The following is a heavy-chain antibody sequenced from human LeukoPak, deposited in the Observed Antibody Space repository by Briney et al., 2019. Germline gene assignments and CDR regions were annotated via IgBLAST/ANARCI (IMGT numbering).Heavy chain of an antibody. J-gene: IGHJ5*02. Sequence: ASVKVSWKASGYTFTGYYMHWVRQAPGQGLEWMGRINPNSGGTNYAQKFQGRVTMTRDTSISTAYMELSRLRSDDTAVYYCATLTTVSEWFDPWGQGTLVTVSS. CDR1: GYTFTGYY. CDR3: ATLTTVSEWFDP. D-gene: IGHD4-11*01. V-gene: IGHV1-2*06. CDR2: INPNSGGT.